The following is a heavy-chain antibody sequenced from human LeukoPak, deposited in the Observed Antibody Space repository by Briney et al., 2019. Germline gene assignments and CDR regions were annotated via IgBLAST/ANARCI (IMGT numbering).Heavy chain of an antibody. D-gene: IGHD1-26*01. V-gene: IGHV1-18*01. CDR1: GYTFASYG. Sequence: GASVKVSCKASGYTFASYGISWVRQAPGQGLEWMGWISAYNGNTNYAQKLQGRVTMTTDTSTSTAYMELRSLRSDDTAVYYCARGIVGATRTYYYYYMDVWGKGTTVTVSS. J-gene: IGHJ6*03. CDR3: ARGIVGATRTYYYYYMDV. CDR2: ISAYNGNT.